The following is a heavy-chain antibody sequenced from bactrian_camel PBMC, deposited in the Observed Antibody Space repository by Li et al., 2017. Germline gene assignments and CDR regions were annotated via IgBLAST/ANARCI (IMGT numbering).Heavy chain of an antibody. CDR1: GFTFDDSD. CDR2: TISSDSTT. Sequence: HVQLVESGGGSVQAGGSLRLSCTGSGFTFDDSDMGWFRQAPGNECELVSTISSDSTTYYANSVQGRFIISQDNAKNTVYLQMNSLRPEDTAVYYCSADPWTQVRSSDSYCENYWGQGTQVTVS. D-gene: IGHD1*01. CDR3: SADPWTQVRSSDSYCENY. V-gene: IGHV3S63*01. J-gene: IGHJ4*01.